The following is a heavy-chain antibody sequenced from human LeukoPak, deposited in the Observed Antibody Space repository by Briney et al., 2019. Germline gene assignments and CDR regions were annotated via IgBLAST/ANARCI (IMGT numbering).Heavy chain of an antibody. CDR3: ATEGSYYDFWSGHDAFDI. J-gene: IGHJ3*02. D-gene: IGHD3-3*01. Sequence: SVKVSCKASGGTFSSYAISWVRQAPGQGLGWMGGIIPIFGTANYAQKFQGRVTITADESTSTAYMELSSLRSEDTAVYYCATEGSYYDFWSGHDAFDIWGHGTMVTVSS. CDR1: GGTFSSYA. CDR2: IIPIFGTA. V-gene: IGHV1-69*01.